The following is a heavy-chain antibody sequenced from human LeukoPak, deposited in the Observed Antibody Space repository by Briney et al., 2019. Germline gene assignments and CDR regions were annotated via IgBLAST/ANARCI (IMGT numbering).Heavy chain of an antibody. CDR3: ASEGVAAAGTIDY. CDR2: ISSTSSYI. V-gene: IGHV3-21*05. J-gene: IGHJ4*02. CDR1: GFTFSSYS. Sequence: GGSPRLSCAASGFTFSSYSMNWVRQAPGKGLEWVSYISSTSSYIHYADAVKGRFTISRDNAKKSLFLQMNSLRTEDTAVYYCASEGVAAAGTIDYWGQGTLVTVSS. D-gene: IGHD6-13*01.